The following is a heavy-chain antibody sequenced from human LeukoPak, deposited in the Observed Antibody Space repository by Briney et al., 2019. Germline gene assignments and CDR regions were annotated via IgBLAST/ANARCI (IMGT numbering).Heavy chain of an antibody. Sequence: PGGSLRLSCAVSGFTFSSYAMSWVRQAPGRGLEWVSGISSSGGSTPHADSVKGRFTISRDNAKNSLYLQMNSLRAEDTAVYYCARGSAMIVVVHDYWYFDLWGRGTLVTVSS. J-gene: IGHJ2*01. CDR3: ARGSAMIVVVHDYWYFDL. V-gene: IGHV3-23*01. CDR2: ISSSGGST. D-gene: IGHD3-22*01. CDR1: GFTFSSYA.